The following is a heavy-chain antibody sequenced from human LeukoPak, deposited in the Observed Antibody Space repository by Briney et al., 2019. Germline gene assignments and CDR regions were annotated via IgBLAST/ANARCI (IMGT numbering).Heavy chain of an antibody. CDR1: GFTFSSYA. CDR3: ARATYSSGWYDY. D-gene: IGHD6-19*01. J-gene: IGHJ4*02. CDR2: ISYDGSNK. V-gene: IGHV3-30*04. Sequence: TGGSLRLPCAASGFTFSSYAMHWVRQAPGKGLEWVAVISYDGSNKYYADSVKGRFTISRDNSKNTLYLQMNSLRAEDTAVYYCARATYSSGWYDYWGQGTLVTVSS.